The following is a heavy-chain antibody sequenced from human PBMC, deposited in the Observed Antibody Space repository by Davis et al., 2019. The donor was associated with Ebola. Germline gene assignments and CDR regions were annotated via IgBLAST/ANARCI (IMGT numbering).Heavy chain of an antibody. D-gene: IGHD2-15*01. CDR2: IYYSGST. CDR3: ASFVVVAATFDY. J-gene: IGHJ4*02. Sequence: PSETLSLTCTVSGGSISSSSYYWGWIRQPPGKGLEWIGNIYYSGSTYSNPSLRSRGTISVDTSKNQFSLKLSSVTAADTAVYYCASFVVVAATFDYWGQGTLVTVSS. V-gene: IGHV4-39*01. CDR1: GGSISSSSYY.